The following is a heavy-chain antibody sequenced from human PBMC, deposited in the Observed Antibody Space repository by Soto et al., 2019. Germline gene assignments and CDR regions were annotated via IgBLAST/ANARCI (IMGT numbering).Heavy chain of an antibody. V-gene: IGHV1-69*13. Sequence: SVKVSCKASGGTFSSYAISWVRQAPGQGLEWMGGIIPIFGTANYAQKFQGRVTITADESTSTAYMELSSLRSEDTAVYYCARSPTIFGVDNWFDPWGQGTLVTVSS. CDR1: GGTFSSYA. CDR3: ARSPTIFGVDNWFDP. J-gene: IGHJ5*02. CDR2: IIPIFGTA. D-gene: IGHD3-3*01.